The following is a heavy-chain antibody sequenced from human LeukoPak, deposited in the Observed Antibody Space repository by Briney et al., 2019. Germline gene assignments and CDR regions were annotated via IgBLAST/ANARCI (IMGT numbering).Heavy chain of an antibody. V-gene: IGHV1-46*01. CDR1: GYTFTSYY. Sequence: ASVKVSCKASGYTFTSYYMHWVQQAPGQRLECTGIINPSGGSTRYAQKFHGRVTMTRDTSTSTVYMELSSLRSEDTAVYYCARVGGEGYFDYWGQGTLVTVSS. CDR2: INPSGGST. J-gene: IGHJ4*02. CDR3: ARVGGEGYFDY. D-gene: IGHD3-16*01.